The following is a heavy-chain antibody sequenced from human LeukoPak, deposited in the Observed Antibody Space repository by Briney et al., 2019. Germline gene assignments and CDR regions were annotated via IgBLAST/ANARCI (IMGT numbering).Heavy chain of an antibody. V-gene: IGHV3-48*03. J-gene: IGHJ6*04. CDR3: AELGITMIGGV. CDR2: ISSSGSTI. CDR1: GFTFSSYE. D-gene: IGHD3-10*02. Sequence: GGSLRLSCAASGFTFSSYEMNWVRQAPGKGLEWVSYISSSGSTIYYADSVKGRFTISRDNAKNSLYLQMNSLRAEDTAVYYCAELGITMIGGVWGKGTTFTISS.